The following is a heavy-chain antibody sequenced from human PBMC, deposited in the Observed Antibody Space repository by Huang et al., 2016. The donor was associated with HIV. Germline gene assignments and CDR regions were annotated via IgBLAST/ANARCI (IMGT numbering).Heavy chain of an antibody. Sequence: QLQLQESGPGLVKPSETLSLTCTVSGGSISSTSYYWGWIRQPPGKGLEWIGSIYYSGSTDDNPALESRVTISVDTSKNQFSLKLSSVTAADTAVYYCARHSSYLSYYYRSGNPRYYFDFWGQGTLVTVSS. J-gene: IGHJ4*02. CDR1: GGSISSTSYY. CDR3: ARHSSYLSYYYRSGNPRYYFDF. D-gene: IGHD3-10*01. V-gene: IGHV4-39*01. CDR2: IYYSGST.